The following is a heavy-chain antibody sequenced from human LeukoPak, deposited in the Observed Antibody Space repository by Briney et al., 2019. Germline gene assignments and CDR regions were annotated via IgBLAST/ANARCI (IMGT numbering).Heavy chain of an antibody. Sequence: GGSLRLSCAASGFTFSSYSMNWVRQAPGKGLEWVSSTSSSSSYIYYADSVKGRFTISRDNAKNSLYLQMNSLRAEDTAVYYCARDWNRDSAVDGFLDYWGQGTLVTVSS. J-gene: IGHJ4*02. CDR3: ARDWNRDSAVDGFLDY. D-gene: IGHD1-1*01. CDR2: TSSSSSYI. CDR1: GFTFSSYS. V-gene: IGHV3-21*01.